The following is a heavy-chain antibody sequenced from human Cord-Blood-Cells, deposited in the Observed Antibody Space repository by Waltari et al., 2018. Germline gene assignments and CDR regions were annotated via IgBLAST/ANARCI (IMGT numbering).Heavy chain of an antibody. Sequence: QMQLVQSGPEVKKPGTSVKVSCKASGFTFTRSAIKWVRQARGQRLEWIGWIVVGSGNTNYAQKFQERVTITRDMSTSTAYMELSSLRSEDTAVYYCAAEHYEGSGSYYNYWGQGTLVTVSS. CDR3: AAEHYEGSGSYYNY. D-gene: IGHD3-10*01. V-gene: IGHV1-58*02. CDR1: GFTFTRSA. J-gene: IGHJ4*02. CDR2: IVVGSGNT.